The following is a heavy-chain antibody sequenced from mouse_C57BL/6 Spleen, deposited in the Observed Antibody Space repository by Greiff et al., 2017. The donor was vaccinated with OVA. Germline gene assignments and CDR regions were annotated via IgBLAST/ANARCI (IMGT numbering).Heavy chain of an antibody. CDR3: TRFDSTQAWFAY. Sequence: QVQLQQSGAELVRPGASVTLSCKASGYTFTDYEMHWVKQTPVHGLEWIGAIDPETGGTAYNQKFKGKAILTADKSSSTAYMELRSLTSEDSAVYYCTRFDSTQAWFAYWGQGTLVTVSA. V-gene: IGHV1-15*01. CDR1: GYTFTDYE. CDR2: IDPETGGT. D-gene: IGHD2-5*01. J-gene: IGHJ3*01.